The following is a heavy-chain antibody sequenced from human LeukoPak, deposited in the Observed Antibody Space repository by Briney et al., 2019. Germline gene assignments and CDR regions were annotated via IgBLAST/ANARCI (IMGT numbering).Heavy chain of an antibody. CDR2: IDRDGSRI. Sequence: GGSLRLSRAVSGFTFSSYWVHWVRQAPGKGLVWVSRIDRDGSRINYADSVKGRFTISRDNGKNTLFLQMNSLRAEDAAVYYCVRGNDYGGPHYWGQGTLVTVSS. CDR1: GFTFSSYW. D-gene: IGHD4-23*01. V-gene: IGHV3-74*01. J-gene: IGHJ4*02. CDR3: VRGNDYGGPHY.